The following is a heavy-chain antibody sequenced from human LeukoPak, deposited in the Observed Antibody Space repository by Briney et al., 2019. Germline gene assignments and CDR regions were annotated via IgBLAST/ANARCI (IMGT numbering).Heavy chain of an antibody. CDR3: ARGGFDAIYYFDY. Sequence: SVKVSCKASGGTFSSYAISWVRQAPGEGLEWMGGIIPIFGTANYAQKFQGRVTITADKSTSTAYMELSSLRSEDTAVYYCARGGFDAIYYFDYWGQGTLVTVSS. D-gene: IGHD2-8*01. J-gene: IGHJ4*02. CDR1: GGTFSSYA. V-gene: IGHV1-69*06. CDR2: IIPIFGTA.